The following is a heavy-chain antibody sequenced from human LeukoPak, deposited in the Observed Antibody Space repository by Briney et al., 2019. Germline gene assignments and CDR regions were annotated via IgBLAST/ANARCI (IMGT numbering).Heavy chain of an antibody. CDR3: ARGYCSGGTCYSVDY. D-gene: IGHD2-15*01. CDR2: IYYTGNT. Sequence: SETLSLTCTVSGGSISRYYWSWIRQPPGKGLDWIGYIYYTGNTTYNPSLKSRVTLSRDTSKNPFSLKLSSVTAADTAVYYCARGYCSGGTCYSVDYWGQGTLVTVSS. V-gene: IGHV4-59*01. CDR1: GGSISRYY. J-gene: IGHJ4*02.